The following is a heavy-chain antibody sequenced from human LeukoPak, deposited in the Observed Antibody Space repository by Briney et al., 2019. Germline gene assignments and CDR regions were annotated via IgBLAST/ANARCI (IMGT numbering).Heavy chain of an antibody. CDR3: ARDHITAGSGYGY. D-gene: IGHD5-12*01. V-gene: IGHV3-11*04. Sequence: GGSLRLSCAASGFTFSDYYMSWIRKAPGKGLEWVSYISSSGSSIYYGDSVKGRFTISRDNGKNSLYLQMNSLRAEDTAVYYCARDHITAGSGYGYWGQGTLVTVSS. J-gene: IGHJ4*02. CDR2: ISSSGSSI. CDR1: GFTFSDYY.